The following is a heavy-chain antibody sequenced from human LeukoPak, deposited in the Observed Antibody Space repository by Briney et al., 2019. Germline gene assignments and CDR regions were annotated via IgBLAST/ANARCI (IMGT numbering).Heavy chain of an antibody. Sequence: GGSLRLSCAASGFTFSSYGMHWVRQAPGKGLEWVAVISYDGSNKYYADSVKGRFTISRDNSKNTLYLQMNGLRAEDTAVYYCAKSHEYSSSGVDYWGQGTLVTVSS. CDR1: GFTFSSYG. CDR3: AKSHEYSSSGVDY. D-gene: IGHD6-6*01. J-gene: IGHJ4*02. CDR2: ISYDGSNK. V-gene: IGHV3-30*18.